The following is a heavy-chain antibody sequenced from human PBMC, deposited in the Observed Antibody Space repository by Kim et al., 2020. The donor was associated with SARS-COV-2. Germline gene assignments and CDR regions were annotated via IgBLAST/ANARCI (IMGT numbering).Heavy chain of an antibody. CDR2: ISGSGYST. D-gene: IGHD6-19*01. J-gene: IGHJ4*02. CDR3: SRVLTSGWSYFDY. V-gene: IGHV3-23*01. CDR1: GFSFSSNG. Sequence: GGSLRLSCAASGFSFSSNGMTWVRQAPGKGLEWVSDISGSGYSTFYADSVKGRFTTSRDNARASLYLQMNSLRAEDTAVYYCSRVLTSGWSYFDYWGQGT.